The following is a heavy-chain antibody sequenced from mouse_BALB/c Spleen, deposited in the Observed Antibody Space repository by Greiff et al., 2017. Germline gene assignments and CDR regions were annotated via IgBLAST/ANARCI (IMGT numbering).Heavy chain of an antibody. D-gene: IGHD1-2*01. CDR3: ARDGNYGYSYFDY. Sequence: VQLQQPGAELVKPGTSVKLSCKASGYNFTSYWINWVKLRPGQGLEWIGDIYPGSGSTNYNEKFKSKATLTVDTSSSTAYMQLSSLASEDSALYYCARDGNYGYSYFDYWGQGTTLTVSS. CDR2: IYPGSGST. J-gene: IGHJ2*01. V-gene: IGHV1-55*01. CDR1: GYNFTSYW.